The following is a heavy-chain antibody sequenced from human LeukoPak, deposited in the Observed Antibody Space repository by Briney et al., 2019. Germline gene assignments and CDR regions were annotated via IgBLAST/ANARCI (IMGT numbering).Heavy chain of an antibody. D-gene: IGHD2-15*01. Sequence: PGGSLRLSCAASGFTFSSYSMNWVRQAPGKGLEWVSYISSSGSTIYYADSVKGRFTISRDNAKNSLYLQMNSLRAEDTAVYYCARGGRYCSGGSCLMGEFDYWGQGTLVTVSS. CDR3: ARGGRYCSGGSCLMGEFDY. V-gene: IGHV3-48*04. J-gene: IGHJ4*02. CDR1: GFTFSSYS. CDR2: ISSSGSTI.